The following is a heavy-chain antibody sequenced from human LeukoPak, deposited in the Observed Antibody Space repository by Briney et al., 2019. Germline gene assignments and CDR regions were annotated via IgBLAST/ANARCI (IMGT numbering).Heavy chain of an antibody. Sequence: SVKVSCKASGGTFSSYAISWVRQAPGQGLEWMGRIIPILGIANYAQKFQGRVTITADKSTSTAYMELSSLRSEDTAVYYCARDRSDGELLPAAMNYWGQGTLVTVSS. CDR1: GGTFSSYA. D-gene: IGHD2-2*01. V-gene: IGHV1-69*04. CDR3: ARDRSDGELLPAAMNY. J-gene: IGHJ4*02. CDR2: IIPILGIA.